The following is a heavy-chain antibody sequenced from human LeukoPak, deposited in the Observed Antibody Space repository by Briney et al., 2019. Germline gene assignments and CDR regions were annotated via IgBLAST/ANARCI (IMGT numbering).Heavy chain of an antibody. CDR1: GYIFDAYY. J-gene: IGHJ4*02. CDR2: INPNSGGT. D-gene: IGHD3-22*01. V-gene: IGHV1-2*02. CDR3: ARDLAGYYYDSSGALSY. Sequence: GASVKVSCKASGYIFDAYYIHWVRQAPGQGLEWMGWINPNSGGTNYAQKFQGRVTMTRDTSISTAYMELSRLRSDDTAVYYCARDLAGYYYDSSGALSYWGQGTLVTVSS.